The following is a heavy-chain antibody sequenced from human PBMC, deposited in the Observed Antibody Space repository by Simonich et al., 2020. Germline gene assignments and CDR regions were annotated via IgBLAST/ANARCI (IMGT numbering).Heavy chain of an antibody. D-gene: IGHD1-1*01. Sequence: QVQLQQWGAGLLKPSETLSLTCAVYGGSFSGYYWSWIRQPPGKGLEWYGEKNHSGSTNYNPSLKSRVTISVDTSKNQFSLKLSSVTAADTAAYYCARHLQLGPFDYWGQGTLVTVSS. CDR2: KNHSGST. CDR3: ARHLQLGPFDY. J-gene: IGHJ4*02. CDR1: GGSFSGYY. V-gene: IGHV4-34*01.